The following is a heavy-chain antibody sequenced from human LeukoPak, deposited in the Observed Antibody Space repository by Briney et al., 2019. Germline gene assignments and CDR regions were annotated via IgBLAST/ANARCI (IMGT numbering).Heavy chain of an antibody. Sequence: GGSLRLSCAASGFTFSSYGMHWVRQAPGKGLEWVALIWYDGSNKNYADSVKGRFTISRDNSKNTLYLQMNSLRSEDTAVYYCASRGYCSGGSCYGTYYGMDVWGQGTTVTVSS. V-gene: IGHV3-30*02. CDR3: ASRGYCSGGSCYGTYYGMDV. CDR2: IWYDGSNK. CDR1: GFTFSSYG. J-gene: IGHJ6*02. D-gene: IGHD2-15*01.